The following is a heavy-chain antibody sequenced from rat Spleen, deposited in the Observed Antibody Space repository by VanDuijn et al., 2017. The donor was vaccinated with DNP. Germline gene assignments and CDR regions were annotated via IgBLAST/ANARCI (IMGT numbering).Heavy chain of an antibody. D-gene: IGHD1-11*01. V-gene: IGHV5-31*01. CDR2: ITSSGGDS. CDR3: ARGGRSYFDY. J-gene: IGHJ2*01. Sequence: EVQLVESGGDLVQPGRSLKLSCVASGFTFNNHWMIWIRQIPGKGLEWVASITSSGGDSYYPDSVKGRFTISRDNAKNTLYLQMNSLRSEDTASYYCARGGRSYFDYWGQGVMVTVSS. CDR1: GFTFNNHW.